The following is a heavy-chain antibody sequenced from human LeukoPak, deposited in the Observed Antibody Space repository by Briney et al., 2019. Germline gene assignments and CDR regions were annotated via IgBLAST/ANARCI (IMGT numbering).Heavy chain of an antibody. CDR3: AIREMAKSGYFDY. CDR2: ISHSGST. CDR1: GGSFSGYY. Sequence: SETLSLTCAVYGGSFSGYYWSWIRQPPGKGLEWIGGISHSGSTNYNPSLKSRVTISVDTSKNQFSLKLSSVTAADTAVYYCAIREMAKSGYFDYWGQGTLVTVSS. J-gene: IGHJ4*02. V-gene: IGHV4-34*01. D-gene: IGHD5-24*01.